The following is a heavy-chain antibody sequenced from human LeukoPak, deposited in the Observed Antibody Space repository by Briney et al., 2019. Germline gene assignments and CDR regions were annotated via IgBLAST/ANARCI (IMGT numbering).Heavy chain of an antibody. CDR3: AREGYSGGYYDY. CDR1: GFTFSNYN. V-gene: IGHV3-21*04. D-gene: IGHD3-22*01. J-gene: IGHJ4*02. Sequence: GGSLRLSCAASGFTFSNYNMNWVRQAPGKGLEWVSSISTSSSYIYYADSVKGRFTISRDNAKNSLYLQMNSLRAEDTALYYCAREGYSGGYYDYWGQGTLVTVSS. CDR2: ISTSSSYI.